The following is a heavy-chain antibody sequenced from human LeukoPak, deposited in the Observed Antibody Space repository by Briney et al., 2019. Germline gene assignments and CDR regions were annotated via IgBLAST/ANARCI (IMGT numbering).Heavy chain of an antibody. CDR3: ARRIYGSGIR. V-gene: IGHV4-39*01. Sequence: SETLSLTCTVSGGSISTGGYYWGWIRQPPGKGLEWIGNIYYSGSTYYNPSLKSRVTISVDTSKNQLSLKLSSVTAADTAVYYCARRIYGSGIRWGQGTLVTVSS. CDR1: GGSISTGGYY. J-gene: IGHJ4*02. CDR2: IYYSGST. D-gene: IGHD3-10*01.